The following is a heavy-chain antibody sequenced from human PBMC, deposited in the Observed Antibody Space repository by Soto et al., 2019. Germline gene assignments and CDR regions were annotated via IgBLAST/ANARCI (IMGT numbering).Heavy chain of an antibody. J-gene: IGHJ6*03. CDR2: ISSSSSYI. CDR3: ARGYDFWSGPMGPYYMDV. Sequence: GGSLRLSCAAPGFTFRSYSMNWVPQAPGEGLEWVSSISSSSSYIYYADSVKGRFTISRDNAKNSLYLQMNSLRAEDTAVYYCARGYDFWSGPMGPYYMDVWGKGTTVTVSS. D-gene: IGHD3-3*01. CDR1: GFTFRSYS. V-gene: IGHV3-21*01.